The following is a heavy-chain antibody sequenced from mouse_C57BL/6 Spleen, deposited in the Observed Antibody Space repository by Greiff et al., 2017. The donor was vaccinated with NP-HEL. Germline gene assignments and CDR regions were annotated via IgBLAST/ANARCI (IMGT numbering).Heavy chain of an antibody. J-gene: IGHJ3*01. Sequence: QVQLKQSGAELVMPGASVKLSCKASGYTFTSYWMHWVKQRPGQGLEWIGEIDPSDSYTNYNQKFKGKSTLTVDKSSSTAYMQLSSLTSEDSAVYYCARSPITTVPAWFAYWGQGTLVTVSA. V-gene: IGHV1-69*01. D-gene: IGHD1-1*01. CDR2: IDPSDSYT. CDR3: ARSPITTVPAWFAY. CDR1: GYTFTSYW.